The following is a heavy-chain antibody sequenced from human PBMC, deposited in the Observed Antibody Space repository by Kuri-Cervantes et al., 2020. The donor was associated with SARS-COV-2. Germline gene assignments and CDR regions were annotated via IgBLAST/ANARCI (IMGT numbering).Heavy chain of an antibody. CDR2: INHSGST. Sequence: GSLRLSCAVYGGSFSGYYWSWIRQPPGKGLEWIGEINHSGSTNYNPSLKSRVTISVDTSKNQFSLKLSSVTAADTAVYYCARLSTVTDNYGMDVWDQGTTVAVSS. J-gene: IGHJ6*02. D-gene: IGHD4-17*01. CDR3: ARLSTVTDNYGMDV. V-gene: IGHV4-34*01. CDR1: GGSFSGYY.